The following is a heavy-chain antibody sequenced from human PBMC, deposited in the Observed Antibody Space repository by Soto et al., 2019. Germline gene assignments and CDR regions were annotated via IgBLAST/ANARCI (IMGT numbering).Heavy chain of an antibody. Sequence: PSETLSLICAVYGGSFSGYYWSWIRQPPGKGLEWIGEINHSGSTNYNPSLKSRVTISVDTSKNQFSLKLSSVTAADTAVYYCARPQGRGVVILNWFSYWGQGTLVTVSS. D-gene: IGHD3-3*01. CDR1: GGSFSGYY. CDR3: ARPQGRGVVILNWFSY. J-gene: IGHJ4*02. V-gene: IGHV4-34*01. CDR2: INHSGST.